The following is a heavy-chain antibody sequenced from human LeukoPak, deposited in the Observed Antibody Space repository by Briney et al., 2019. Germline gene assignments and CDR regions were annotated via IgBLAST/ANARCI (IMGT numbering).Heavy chain of an antibody. J-gene: IGHJ4*02. D-gene: IGHD4-17*01. V-gene: IGHV4-39*01. CDR2: IYYSGST. Sequence: SETLSLTCTVSGGSISSSNYYWGWIRQPPGKGLEWIGTIYYSGSTFYNPSLKSRVTISVDTSKNQFFLKLSSVTAADTAVYYCARGNHYGVDYWGQGTLVTVSS. CDR1: GGSISSSNYY. CDR3: ARGNHYGVDY.